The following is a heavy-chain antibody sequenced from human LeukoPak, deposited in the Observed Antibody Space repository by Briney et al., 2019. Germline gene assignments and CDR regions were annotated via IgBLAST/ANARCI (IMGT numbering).Heavy chain of an antibody. V-gene: IGHV3-23*01. J-gene: IGHJ4*02. D-gene: IGHD3-10*01. CDR3: ARGGVPDLWFGELFGKNFHHFDY. Sequence: GGSLRLSCAASGFSFSTYAMSWVRQAPGKGLEWVSAISGSASGVTTYYADSVKGRFTISRDNSKNTLYLQMNSLRAEDTAVYYCARGGVPDLWFGELFGKNFHHFDYWGQGTLVTVSS. CDR1: GFSFSTYA. CDR2: ISGSASGVTT.